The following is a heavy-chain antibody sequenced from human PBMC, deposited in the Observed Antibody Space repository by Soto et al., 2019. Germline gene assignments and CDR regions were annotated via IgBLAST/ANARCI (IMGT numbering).Heavy chain of an antibody. V-gene: IGHV1-3*01. D-gene: IGHD3-3*01. CDR2: INAGNGNT. CDR1: GYTFTSYA. Sequence: QVQLVQSGAEVKKPGASVKVSCKASGYTFTSYAMHWVRQAPGQRHEWMGWINAGNGNTKYSQKLHGRVTITRDTSASTSYMELSSLRSEDTAVYHWARAPWGYYGMDVWGQGTTVTVSS. CDR3: ARAPWGYYGMDV. J-gene: IGHJ6*02.